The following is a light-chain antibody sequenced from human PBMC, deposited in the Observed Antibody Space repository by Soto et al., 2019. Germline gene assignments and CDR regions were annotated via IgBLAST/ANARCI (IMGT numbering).Light chain of an antibody. CDR3: SAWDDSLNGCL. CDR1: SSNIGRYY. J-gene: IGLJ1*01. CDR2: RDN. V-gene: IGLV1-47*01. Sequence: QSVLTQPPSASGTPGQTVTISCSGSSSNIGRYYVYWYQHLPGTAPTLFIYRDNQRPSGVPDRFSGSKSDTSASLAISGLQSDDEADYYCSAWDDSLNGCLFGTGTKLTVL.